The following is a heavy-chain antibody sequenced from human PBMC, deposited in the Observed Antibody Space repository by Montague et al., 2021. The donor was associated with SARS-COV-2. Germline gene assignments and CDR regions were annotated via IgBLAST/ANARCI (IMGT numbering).Heavy chain of an antibody. Sequence: SETLSLTCTVSGDSISSSSYNWGWIRQPPGKGLEWIGSVHYSGRPYYNPSLKSRVTIYVDTSKNQLSLTLSSVTAADTAVYYCTRHVHMTWPEPSPGFDYWGQGTLVTVSS. CDR1: GDSISSSSYN. CDR2: VHYSGRP. V-gene: IGHV4-39*01. J-gene: IGHJ4*01. CDR3: TRHVHMTWPEPSPGFDY. D-gene: IGHD1-1*01.